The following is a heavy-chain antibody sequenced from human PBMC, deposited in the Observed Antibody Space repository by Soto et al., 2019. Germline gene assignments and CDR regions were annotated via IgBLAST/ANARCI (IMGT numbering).Heavy chain of an antibody. J-gene: IGHJ4*02. CDR2: INPNTGAT. CDR3: ARIPYYYDTGRTDYF. CDR1: GHPFLDFY. V-gene: IGHV1-2*02. Sequence: QVQLVQSGAEVRKPGASVRVSCSPSGHPFLDFYVHWVRQAPGKGLEWLGWINPNTGATNYAQKFEGRVTVTRDMSINKAYMELTRLTSDDTAVYYCARIPYYYDTGRTDYFWGPGTLVTVSS. D-gene: IGHD3-22*01.